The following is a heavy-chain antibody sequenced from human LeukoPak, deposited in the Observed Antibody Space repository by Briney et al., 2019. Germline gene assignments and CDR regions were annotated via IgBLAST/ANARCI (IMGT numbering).Heavy chain of an antibody. Sequence: ASVKVSCKASGYTFTGYYMHWVRQAPGQGLEWMGWINPNSGGTNYAQKFQGRVTMTRDTSISTAYMELSRLRSDDTAVYYCARDGYCSSTSCLPDRAFDIWGQGTMVTVSS. V-gene: IGHV1-2*02. CDR1: GYTFTGYY. CDR3: ARDGYCSSTSCLPDRAFDI. D-gene: IGHD2-2*03. CDR2: INPNSGGT. J-gene: IGHJ3*02.